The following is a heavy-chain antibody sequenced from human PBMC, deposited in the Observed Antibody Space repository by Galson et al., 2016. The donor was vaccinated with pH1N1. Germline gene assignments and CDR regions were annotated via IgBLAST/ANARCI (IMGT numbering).Heavy chain of an antibody. V-gene: IGHV4-39*01. Sequence: RQPPGKGLEWIGSFFYGGRTYYNPSLKSRVTISVDTSKNQFSLKLSSVTAADTAVYFCTKSRWYKAFDVWGPGTTVTVSS. J-gene: IGHJ6*02. D-gene: IGHD6-13*01. CDR3: TKSRWYKAFDV. CDR2: FFYGGRT.